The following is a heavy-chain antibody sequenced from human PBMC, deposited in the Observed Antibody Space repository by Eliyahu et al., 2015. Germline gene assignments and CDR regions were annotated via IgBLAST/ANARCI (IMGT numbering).Heavy chain of an antibody. D-gene: IGHD4-17*01. V-gene: IGHV2-5*02. Sequence: QITLKESGPTLVKPTQTLTLTCTFSGFSLNTRXVAVGWIRQPPGKALEWLALIYWDDDKRYSPSLKSRLTVTKDTSKNQVVLTMTNMDPVDTATYYCAHRRRGNYGDYGFMDHFDYWGQGTLVTVSS. CDR3: AHRRRGNYGDYGFMDHFDY. CDR1: GFSLNTRXVA. CDR2: IYWDDDK. J-gene: IGHJ4*02.